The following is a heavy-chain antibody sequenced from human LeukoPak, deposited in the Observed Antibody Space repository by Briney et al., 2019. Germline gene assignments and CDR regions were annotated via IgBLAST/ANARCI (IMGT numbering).Heavy chain of an antibody. CDR3: AGIAVAAPYYFDY. CDR1: GGTFSSYA. D-gene: IGHD6-19*01. V-gene: IGHV1-69*05. Sequence: ASVKVSCKASGGTFSSYAISWVRQAPGQGLEWMGRTIPIFGTASCAQKFQGRVTITTDESTSTAYMELSSLRSEDTAVYYCAGIAVAAPYYFDYWGQGTLVTVSS. CDR2: TIPIFGTA. J-gene: IGHJ4*02.